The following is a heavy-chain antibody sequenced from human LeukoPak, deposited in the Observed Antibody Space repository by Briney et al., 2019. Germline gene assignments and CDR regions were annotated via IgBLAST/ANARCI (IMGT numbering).Heavy chain of an antibody. V-gene: IGHV3-21*01. CDR2: ISSSSSYI. J-gene: IGHJ4*02. CDR3: ARGAGVGSYVPFDF. CDR1: GFTFSSYS. Sequence: GGSLRLSCAASGFTFSSYSMNWVRQAPGKGLEWVSSISSSSSYIYYADSVKGRFTISRDNARNSLYLQMNNLRDEDTAVYYCARGAGVGSYVPFDFWGPGTLVTVSS. D-gene: IGHD3-16*01.